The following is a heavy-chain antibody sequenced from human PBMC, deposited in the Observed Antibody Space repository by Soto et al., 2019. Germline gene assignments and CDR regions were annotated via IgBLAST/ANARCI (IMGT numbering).Heavy chain of an antibody. V-gene: IGHV3-23*01. Sequence: GGSRRLSCAASGFTFSSCSMSWVRQAPGKGLGWCSSISGSGGSTYYADAVKGRFTISRDNSKNTPYLQMNRLRAEDTAVYYCAKASAPGGNYFLLWFWGQGTLVTVSS. CDR3: AKASAPGGNYFLLWF. CDR2: ISGSGGST. D-gene: IGHD1-26*01. J-gene: IGHJ4*02. CDR1: GFTFSSCS.